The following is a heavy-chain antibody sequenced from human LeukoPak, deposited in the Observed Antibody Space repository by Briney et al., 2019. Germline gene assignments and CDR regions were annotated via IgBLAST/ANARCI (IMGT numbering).Heavy chain of an antibody. Sequence: GESLKISFKGSGYRFTSYWIGWGRRMPGKGLGWMGIIYPGDSDTRYSPSFQGQVTISADKSISTAYLQWSSLKASDTAMYYCARLMGGSYGPVDYWGQGTLVTVSS. D-gene: IGHD5-18*01. V-gene: IGHV5-51*01. CDR1: GYRFTSYW. CDR2: IYPGDSDT. CDR3: ARLMGGSYGPVDY. J-gene: IGHJ4*02.